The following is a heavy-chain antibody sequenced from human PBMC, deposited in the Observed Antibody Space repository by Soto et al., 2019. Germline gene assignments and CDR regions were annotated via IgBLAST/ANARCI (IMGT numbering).Heavy chain of an antibody. Sequence: SSVKVSCKASGYTFTSYYMNWVRQAPGQGLEWMGIINPSGGSTSYAQKFQGRVTMTRDTSTSTVYMELSSLRSEDTAVYYCARDPSYSSSWYYFDYWGQGTLVTVSS. J-gene: IGHJ4*02. D-gene: IGHD6-13*01. CDR2: INPSGGST. CDR3: ARDPSYSSSWYYFDY. V-gene: IGHV1-46*01. CDR1: GYTFTSYY.